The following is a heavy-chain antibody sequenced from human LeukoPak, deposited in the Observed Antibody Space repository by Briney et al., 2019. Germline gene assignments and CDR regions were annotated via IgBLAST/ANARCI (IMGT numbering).Heavy chain of an antibody. J-gene: IGHJ4*02. Sequence: GESLKISGKGSGYRFTSYWIGWVRQMPGKGLEWMGIIYPGDSDTTYSPSFQGQVTISADKSISTAYLQWSNLKASDTAMYYCATARAGNYYWNFDYWGQGTLVTVSS. CDR2: IYPGDSDT. D-gene: IGHD1-26*01. V-gene: IGHV5-51*01. CDR1: GYRFTSYW. CDR3: ATARAGNYYWNFDY.